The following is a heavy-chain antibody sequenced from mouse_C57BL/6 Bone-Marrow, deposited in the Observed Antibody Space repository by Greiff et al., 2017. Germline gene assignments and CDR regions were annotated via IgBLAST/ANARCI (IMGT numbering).Heavy chain of an antibody. CDR1: GYSITSGYY. J-gene: IGHJ2*01. CDR2: ISYDGSN. D-gene: IGHD1-1*01. V-gene: IGHV3-6*01. CDR3: ARDREDYYEDY. Sequence: EVQMVESGPGLVKPSQSLSLTCSVTGYSITSGYYWNWIRQFPGNKLEWMGYISYDGSNNYNPSLKNRISITRDTSKNQFFLKLNSVTTEDTATYYCARDREDYYEDYWGQGTTLTGAS.